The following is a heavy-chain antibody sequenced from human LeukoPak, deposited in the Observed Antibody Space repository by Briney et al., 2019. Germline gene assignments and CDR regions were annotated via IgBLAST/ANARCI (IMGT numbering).Heavy chain of an antibody. CDR2: IYFSGRT. V-gene: IGHV4-39*01. CDR1: GGSISSSSYY. CDR3: ARHPDYGDYPNWFDP. D-gene: IGHD4-17*01. J-gene: IGHJ5*02. Sequence: SETLSLTCTVSGGSISSSSYYWGWIRQPPGKGLEWIGGIYFSGRTYYNPSLKSRVTISVDTSKNQFPLKLSSVTAADTAVYYCARHPDYGDYPNWFDPWGQGTLVTVSS.